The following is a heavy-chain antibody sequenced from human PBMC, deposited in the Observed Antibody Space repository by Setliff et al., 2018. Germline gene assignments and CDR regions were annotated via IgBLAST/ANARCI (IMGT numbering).Heavy chain of an antibody. CDR2: IYPGDSDT. CDR3: ARDTNYEGAYDS. CDR1: GYIFTNYW. J-gene: IGHJ4*02. D-gene: IGHD3-3*01. Sequence: PGESLKISCKDSGYIFTNYWIGWVRQMPGKGLEWMGIIYPGDSDTRYSPSFQGQVTISADKSITTAYLQWSSLKASDTAMYYCARDTNYEGAYDSWGQGQWSPSPQ. V-gene: IGHV5-51*01.